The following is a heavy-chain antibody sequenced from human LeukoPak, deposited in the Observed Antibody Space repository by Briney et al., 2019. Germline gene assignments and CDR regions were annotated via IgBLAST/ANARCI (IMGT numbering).Heavy chain of an antibody. CDR1: GGSVSSGSYY. CDR3: ARLQKTYYYDSSGYYGLGDY. Sequence: SETLSLTCTVSGGSVSSGSYYWSWIRQPPGKGLEWIGYIYYSGSTNYNPSLKSRVTISVDTSKNQFSLKLSSVTAADTAVYYCARLQKTYYYDSSGYYGLGDYWGQGTLVTVSS. D-gene: IGHD3-22*01. CDR2: IYYSGST. J-gene: IGHJ4*02. V-gene: IGHV4-61*01.